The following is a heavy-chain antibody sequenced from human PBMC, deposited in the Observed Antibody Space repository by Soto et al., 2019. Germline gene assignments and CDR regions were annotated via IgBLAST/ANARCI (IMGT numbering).Heavy chain of an antibody. CDR1: GGSFSGYY. V-gene: IGHV4-34*01. Sequence: QVQLQQWGAGLLKPSETLSLTCAVYGGSFSGYYWSWIRQPPGKGLEWIGEINHSGSTNYNPSLKSRVTISVDTSKNQFSLKLSSVTAADTAVYYCAASSWLRSYWYFDLWGRGTLVTVSS. CDR3: AASSWLRSYWYFDL. CDR2: INHSGST. D-gene: IGHD5-12*01. J-gene: IGHJ2*01.